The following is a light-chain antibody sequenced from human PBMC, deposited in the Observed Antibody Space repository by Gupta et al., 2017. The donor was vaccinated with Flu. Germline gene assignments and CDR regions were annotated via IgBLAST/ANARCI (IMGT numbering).Light chain of an antibody. CDR2: QDT. CDR3: QTWDRTTWV. Sequence: TGSIVCSGDRLGDKYVSWHQQKPGQSPVLVMYQDTKRPSGIPERFSGSNSGHTATLTISGTQAMDEADYYCQTWDRTTWVFGGGTKLTV. J-gene: IGLJ3*02. CDR1: RLGDKY. V-gene: IGLV3-1*01.